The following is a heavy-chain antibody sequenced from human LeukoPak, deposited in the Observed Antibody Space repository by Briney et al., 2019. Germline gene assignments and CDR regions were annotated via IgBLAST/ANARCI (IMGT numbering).Heavy chain of an antibody. CDR2: IYYSGST. CDR3: ARDQAYGDYDRGFDP. D-gene: IGHD4-17*01. Sequence: PSETLSLTCTVSGGSISSYYWSWIRQPPGKGLEWIGYIYYSGSTNYNPSLKSRVTISVDTSKNQFSLKLSSVTAADTAVYYCARDQAYGDYDRGFDPWGQGTLVTVSS. CDR1: GGSISSYY. J-gene: IGHJ5*02. V-gene: IGHV4-59*01.